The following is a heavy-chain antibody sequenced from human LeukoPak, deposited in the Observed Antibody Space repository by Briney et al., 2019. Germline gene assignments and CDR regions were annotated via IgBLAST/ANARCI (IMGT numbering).Heavy chain of an antibody. CDR3: ARGCERASCPYYFDY. V-gene: IGHV3-7*01. D-gene: IGHD2-15*01. CDR1: GFTLSNFW. Sequence: GASLRLSCAASGFTLSNFWMSWVRQAPGKGLEWVATIKQDGDEKHYVDSVDGRFVISRDNSLNTLFLQMSSLRAEDTAVYFCARGCERASCPYYFDYWGQGALVTVSS. J-gene: IGHJ4*02. CDR2: IKQDGDEK.